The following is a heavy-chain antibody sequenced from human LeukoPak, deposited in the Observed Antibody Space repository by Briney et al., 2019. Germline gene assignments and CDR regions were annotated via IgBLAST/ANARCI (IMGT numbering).Heavy chain of an antibody. J-gene: IGHJ5*02. V-gene: IGHV4-39*07. CDR3: ARGALYCSGGSCYRNWFDP. Sequence: SETLSLTCTVSGGSISSSSYYWGWIRQPPGQGLEWIGSIYYSGSTYYNPSLKSRVTISVDTSKNQFSLKLSSVTAADTAVYYCARGALYCSGGSCYRNWFDPWGQGTLVTVSS. CDR1: GGSISSSSYY. CDR2: IYYSGST. D-gene: IGHD2-15*01.